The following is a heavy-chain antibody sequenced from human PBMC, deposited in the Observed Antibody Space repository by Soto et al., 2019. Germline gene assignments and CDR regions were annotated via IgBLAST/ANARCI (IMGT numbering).Heavy chain of an antibody. CDR3: ASVDSSGYYYAVSPFDD. J-gene: IGHJ4*02. CDR2: INHSGST. V-gene: IGHV4-34*01. D-gene: IGHD3-22*01. CDR1: GGSFSGYY. Sequence: TLSLTCAVYGGSFSGYYWSWIRQPPGKGLEWIGEINHSGSTNYNPSLKSRVTISVDTSKNQFSLKLSSVTAADTAVYYCASVDSSGYYYAVSPFDDWGQGTLVTVAS.